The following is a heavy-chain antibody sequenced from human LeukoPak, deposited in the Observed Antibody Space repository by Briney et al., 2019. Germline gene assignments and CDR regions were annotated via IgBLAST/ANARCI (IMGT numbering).Heavy chain of an antibody. CDR1: GYTFTGYY. J-gene: IGHJ4*02. Sequence: GASVKVPCKASGYTFTGYYMHWVRQAPGQGLEWMGWINPNSGGTNYAQKFQGRVTMTRDTSISTAYMELSRLRSDDTAVYYCARGYDFWSGYYIDWGQGTLVTVSS. CDR2: INPNSGGT. CDR3: ARGYDFWSGYYID. V-gene: IGHV1-2*02. D-gene: IGHD3-3*01.